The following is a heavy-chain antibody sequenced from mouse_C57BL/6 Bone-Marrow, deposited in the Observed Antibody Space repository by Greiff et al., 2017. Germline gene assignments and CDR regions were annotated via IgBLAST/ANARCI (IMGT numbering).Heavy chain of an antibody. CDR3: ARARFAWFAY. Sequence: QVQLQQPGAELVKPGASVKLSCKASGYTFTSYWMHWVKQRPGRGLEWIGRIGPNSGGTKYNEKFKSKAKLTVDKPSSTAYMQLSSLTSEDSAFYYCARARFAWFAYWGQGTLVTVSA. J-gene: IGHJ3*01. V-gene: IGHV1-72*01. CDR1: GYTFTSYW. CDR2: IGPNSGGT.